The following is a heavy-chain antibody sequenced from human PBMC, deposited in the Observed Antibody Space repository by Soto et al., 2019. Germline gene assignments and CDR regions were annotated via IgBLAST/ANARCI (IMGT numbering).Heavy chain of an antibody. CDR3: AKDRNYPRDQFHY. J-gene: IGHJ4*02. D-gene: IGHD1-7*01. CDR1: GFTFSTYA. CDR2: ISANGQGI. Sequence: GGSLRLSCAASGFTFSTYALSWVRQAPGKGLEWVSAISANGQGIYYADSVRGRFTISRDNSKNTIFLHMDSLRAEDTAVYYCAKDRNYPRDQFHYWGQGTLVTVSS. V-gene: IGHV3-23*01.